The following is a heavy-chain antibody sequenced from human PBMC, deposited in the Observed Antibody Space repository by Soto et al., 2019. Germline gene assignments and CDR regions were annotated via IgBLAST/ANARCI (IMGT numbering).Heavy chain of an antibody. CDR2: IYPVDSDT. CDR3: ARLKNYYDSSGYFLVHNWFDP. V-gene: IGHV5-51*01. CDR1: GYSFTSYW. Sequence: GESLKISCKGSGYSFTSYWIGWVRQMPGKGLEWMGIIYPVDSDTRYSPSFQGQVTISADKSISTAYLQWSSLKASDTAMYYCARLKNYYDSSGYFLVHNWFDPWGQGTLVTVSS. J-gene: IGHJ5*02. D-gene: IGHD3-22*01.